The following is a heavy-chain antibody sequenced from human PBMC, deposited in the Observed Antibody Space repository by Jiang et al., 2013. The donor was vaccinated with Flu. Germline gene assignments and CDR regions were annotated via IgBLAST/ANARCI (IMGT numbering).Heavy chain of an antibody. D-gene: IGHD1-14*01. J-gene: IGHJ4*02. Sequence: KPGASVKVSCKASGYTFTSYAMHWVRQAPGQRLEWMGWSNAGNGNTKYSQKFQGRVTITRDTSASTAYMELSSLRSEDTAVYYCARGRKGELDYWGQGTLVTVSS. CDR3: ARGRKGELDY. V-gene: IGHV1-3*01. CDR2: SNAGNGNT. CDR1: GYTFTSYA.